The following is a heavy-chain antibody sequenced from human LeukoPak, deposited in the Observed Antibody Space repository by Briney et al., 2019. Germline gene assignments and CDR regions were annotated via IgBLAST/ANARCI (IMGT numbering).Heavy chain of an antibody. CDR1: GGSISSYY. V-gene: IGHV4-59*01. D-gene: IGHD3-10*01. J-gene: IGHJ5*02. CDR3: AREAYDDGYYGSGSGLDP. Sequence: PSETLSLTCTVSGGSISSYYWSWIRQPPGKGLEWIGYIYYSGSTNYNPSLKSRVTISVDTSKNQFSLKLSSVTAADTAVYYCAREAYDDGYYGSGSGLDPWGQGTLVTVSS. CDR2: IYYSGST.